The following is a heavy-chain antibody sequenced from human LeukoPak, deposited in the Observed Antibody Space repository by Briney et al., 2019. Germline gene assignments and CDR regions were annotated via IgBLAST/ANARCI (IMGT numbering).Heavy chain of an antibody. J-gene: IGHJ6*03. D-gene: IGHD3-3*01. V-gene: IGHV3-74*01. Sequence: GGSLRLSCAASGFTFSSYWMHWVRQAPGKGLVWVPRINSDGSSTSYADSVKGRFTISRDNAKNTLYLQMNSLRAEDTAVYYCARGAGNDFWSGYFVYYYYMDVWGKGTTVTVSS. CDR2: INSDGSST. CDR3: ARGAGNDFWSGYFVYYYYMDV. CDR1: GFTFSSYW.